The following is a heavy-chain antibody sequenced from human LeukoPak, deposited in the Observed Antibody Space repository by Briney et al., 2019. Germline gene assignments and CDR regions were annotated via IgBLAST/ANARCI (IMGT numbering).Heavy chain of an antibody. CDR3: ARGKSYSSGWYPFDY. J-gene: IGHJ4*02. Sequence: GGSLRLSCAASGFTFSSYAMSWVRQAPGKGLEWVSAISGSGGSTYYADSVKGRFTISRDNSKNTLYLQMNSLRAEDTAVYYCARGKSYSSGWYPFDYWGQGTLVTVSS. CDR1: GFTFSSYA. CDR2: ISGSGGST. D-gene: IGHD6-19*01. V-gene: IGHV3-23*01.